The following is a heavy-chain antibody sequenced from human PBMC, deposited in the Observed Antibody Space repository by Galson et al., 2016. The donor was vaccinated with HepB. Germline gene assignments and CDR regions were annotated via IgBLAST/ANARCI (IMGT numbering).Heavy chain of an antibody. Sequence: SLRLSCAASGFTFNSFAMHWVRLAPGKGLEWMTLISYDGSTQYYADSVKGRFTISRDNSKNTLYLHMNTVKPDDTAVYYCARSSWFRESFHPLDFWGQGTPVTVSA. J-gene: IGHJ4*02. CDR3: ARSSWFRESFHPLDF. CDR1: GFTFNSFA. V-gene: IGHV3-30*03. D-gene: IGHD3-10*01. CDR2: ISYDGSTQ.